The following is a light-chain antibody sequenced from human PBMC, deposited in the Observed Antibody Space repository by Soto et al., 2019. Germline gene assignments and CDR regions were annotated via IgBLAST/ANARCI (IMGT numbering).Light chain of an antibody. CDR2: GAS. J-gene: IGKJ1*01. CDR3: QQYTNWPRT. V-gene: IGKV3-15*01. CDR1: QSVSSN. Sequence: EFGLTQSPDILSFSPGERATLSCRASQSVSSNLAWYQQKPGQAPRLLIHGASTRATGIPARFSGSGSGTEFILTISSLQSEDFAVYYCQQYTNWPRTFGQGTKVDIK.